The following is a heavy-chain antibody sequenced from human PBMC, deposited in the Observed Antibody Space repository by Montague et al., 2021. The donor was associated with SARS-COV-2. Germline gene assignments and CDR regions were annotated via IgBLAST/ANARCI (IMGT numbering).Heavy chain of an antibody. CDR1: GGSFSVYY. Sequence: SETLSLTCAVYGGSFSVYYWSWIRQPPGKGLEWTGEINHSGSTNYNPSLKSRVTISVDTSKNQVSLKLSSVTAADTAAYYCARMRFFDWPPHYYMDVWGKGTTVTVSS. CDR2: INHSGST. V-gene: IGHV4-34*01. D-gene: IGHD3-9*01. J-gene: IGHJ6*03. CDR3: ARMRFFDWPPHYYMDV.